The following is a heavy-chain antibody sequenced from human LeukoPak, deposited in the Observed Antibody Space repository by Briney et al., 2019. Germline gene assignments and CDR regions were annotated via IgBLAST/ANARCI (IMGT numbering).Heavy chain of an antibody. D-gene: IGHD3-10*01. CDR1: GGPISSGYSQ. J-gene: IGHJ4*02. Sequence: SETLSLTCSVFGGPISSGYSQWRWIRQHPGKGLEWIGYIHNSGSTFYNPSLKSRVTISADTSKNLFSLKLTSVTAADAAVYYCARGGSGEGYWGQGTLVTVSS. CDR2: IHNSGST. CDR3: ARGGSGEGY. V-gene: IGHV4-31*03.